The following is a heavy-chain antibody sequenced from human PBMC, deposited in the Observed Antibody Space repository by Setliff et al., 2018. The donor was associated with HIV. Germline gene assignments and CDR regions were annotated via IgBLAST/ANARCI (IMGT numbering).Heavy chain of an antibody. CDR1: GYTFTAYY. V-gene: IGHV1-2*06. CDR3: ATKVYCTNGVCLDAFDI. J-gene: IGHJ3*02. CDR2: INPNSGGT. Sequence: VASVKVSCKASGYTFTAYYMHWVRQAPGQGLEWMGRINPNSGGTNYAQNFQGRVTMTRDTSISTAYMELRLRSDDTAVYYCATKVYCTNGVCLDAFDIWGQGTVVT. D-gene: IGHD2-8*01.